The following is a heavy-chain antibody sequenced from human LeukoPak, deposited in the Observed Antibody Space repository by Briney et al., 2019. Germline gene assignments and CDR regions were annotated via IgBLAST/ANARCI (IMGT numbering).Heavy chain of an antibody. D-gene: IGHD1-26*01. CDR2: ISSSSSYI. CDR3: ARVGGSYPFDY. CDR1: GFTFSSYS. J-gene: IGHJ4*02. Sequence: PGGSLRLSCAASGFTFSSYSMTWVRQAPGKGLEWVSSISSSSSYIYYADSVKGRFTISRDNAKNSLYLQMNSLRAEDTAVYYCARVGGSYPFDYWGQGTLVTVSS. V-gene: IGHV3-21*01.